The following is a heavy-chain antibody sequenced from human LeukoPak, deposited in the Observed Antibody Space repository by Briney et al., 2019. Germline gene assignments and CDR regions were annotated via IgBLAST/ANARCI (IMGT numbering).Heavy chain of an antibody. CDR2: IYSSGST. CDR3: ARGATTFDY. V-gene: IGHV4-59*01. CDR1: GGSIRGYY. Sequence: SETLSLTCNVSGGSIRGYYWSWIRQPPGKGLEWIGYIYSSGSTNYNPSLKSRVTMSVDTSKNQFSLKLSSVTAADTAVYYCARGATTFDYWGQGTLVTVSS. J-gene: IGHJ4*02. D-gene: IGHD1-26*01.